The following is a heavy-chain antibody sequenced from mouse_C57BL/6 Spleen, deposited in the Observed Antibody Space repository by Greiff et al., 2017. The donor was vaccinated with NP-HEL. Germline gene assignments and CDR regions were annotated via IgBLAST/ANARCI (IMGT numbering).Heavy chain of an antibody. V-gene: IGHV1S81*02. CDR1: GYTFTSYW. CDR2: TNPTNGRT. Sequence: VQLQQSGADLVKAGASVKMSCKASGYTFTSYWMHWVKQRLGQGLEWFAETNPTNGRTYYNEKFKSKATLTVDNSSSTAYMLLSGPTSEDSAVYYCARIKKIVAADCGDLGQGTTLTVSS. D-gene: IGHD1-1*01. J-gene: IGHJ2*01. CDR3: ARIKKIVAADCGD.